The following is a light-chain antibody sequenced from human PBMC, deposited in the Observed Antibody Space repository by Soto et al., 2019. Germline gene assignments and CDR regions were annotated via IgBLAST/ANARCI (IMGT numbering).Light chain of an antibody. CDR3: SSYTSSSTRV. Sequence: ALTQPASVSGSPGQSITISCTGTSSDVGDYNYVSWYQQHPGKAPKLVIFDVSDRPSGVSNRFSGSKSGNTASLTISGLQAEDEADYYCSSYTSSSTRVFGTGTKLTVL. CDR1: SSDVGDYNY. CDR2: DVS. V-gene: IGLV2-14*01. J-gene: IGLJ1*01.